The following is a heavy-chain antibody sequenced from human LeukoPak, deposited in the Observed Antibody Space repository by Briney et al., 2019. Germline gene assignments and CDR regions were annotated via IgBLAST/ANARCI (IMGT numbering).Heavy chain of an antibody. CDR2: INPNNGGT. CDR3: ARDQGNGYYINWFDP. CDR1: GFTFTGYY. V-gene: IGHV1-2*02. Sequence: GGSLRLSCAASGFTFTGYYMHWVRQAPGQGLEWMGWINPNNGGTKYAHNFQGRVTLTRDTSISTAYMELNMLRSDDTAVYYCARDQGNGYYINWFDPWGQGTQVIVSS. D-gene: IGHD3-3*01. J-gene: IGHJ5*02.